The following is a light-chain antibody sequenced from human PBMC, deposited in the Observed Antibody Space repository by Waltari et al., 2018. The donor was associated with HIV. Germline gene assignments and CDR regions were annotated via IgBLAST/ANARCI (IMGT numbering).Light chain of an antibody. CDR1: ESFSSSH. J-gene: IGKJ4*01. Sequence: EIVLTQSPDTLSLSPGERATLSCRASESFSSSHLAWLQQKPGQAPRLVIYATSNRATGIPDRFSGSMSGTDFTLTISSLEPEDFAVYYCQQRSNWLTFGGGTKVEIK. V-gene: IGKV3D-20*02. CDR2: ATS. CDR3: QQRSNWLT.